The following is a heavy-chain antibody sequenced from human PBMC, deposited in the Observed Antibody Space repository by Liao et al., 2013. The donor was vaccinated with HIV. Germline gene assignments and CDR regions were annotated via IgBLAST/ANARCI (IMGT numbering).Heavy chain of an antibody. CDR3: ARDGTGTGDYAFDI. CDR2: IYYSGST. CDR1: GGSISNYY. D-gene: IGHD7-27*01. J-gene: IGHJ3*02. V-gene: IGHV4-59*01. Sequence: QVQLQESGSGLVKPSETLSLTCNVSGGSISNYYWSWIRQPPGKGLEWIGYIYYSGSTNYNPSLKSRVTISVDTSKKQFSLKLSSVTAADTAVYYCARDGTGTGDYAFDIWGQGTMVTVSS.